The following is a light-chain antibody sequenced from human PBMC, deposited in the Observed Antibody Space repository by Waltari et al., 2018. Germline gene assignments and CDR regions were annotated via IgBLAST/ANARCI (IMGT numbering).Light chain of an antibody. CDR1: SSDVGAYNY. V-gene: IGLV2-23*02. CDR3: YSFAGYTTFYV. J-gene: IGLJ1*01. CDR2: DVS. Sequence: QSALTQPASVSGSPGQSIAISCTGTSSDVGAYNYVSWYQQHPGKAPKAIIYDVSKRPSGIASRCSGSKSDDTASLTISGLQAEDEADYCGYSFAGYTTFYVFGSGTKVTVL.